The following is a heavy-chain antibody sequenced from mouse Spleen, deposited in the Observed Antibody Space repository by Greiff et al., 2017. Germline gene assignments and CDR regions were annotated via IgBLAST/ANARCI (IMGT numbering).Heavy chain of an antibody. V-gene: IGHV1-4*01. CDR2: INPSSGYT. CDR1: GYTFTSYT. Sequence: VQLQQSGAELARPGASVKMSCKASGYTFTSYTMHWVKQRPGQGLEWIGYINPSSGYTKYNQKFKDKATLTADKSSSTAYMQLSSLTSEDSAVYYCARAEGGYYRGYAMDYWGQGTSVTVSS. CDR3: ARAEGGYYRGYAMDY. J-gene: IGHJ4*01. D-gene: IGHD2-3*01.